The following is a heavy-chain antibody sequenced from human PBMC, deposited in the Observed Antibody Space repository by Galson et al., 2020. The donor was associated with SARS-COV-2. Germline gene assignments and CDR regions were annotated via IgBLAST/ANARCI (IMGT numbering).Heavy chain of an antibody. CDR1: GGTFSSYA. V-gene: IGHV1-69*13. J-gene: IGHJ6*02. CDR2: IIPIFGTA. D-gene: IGHD3-22*01. Sequence: SVKVSCKASGGTFSSYAISWVRQAPGQGLEWMGVIIPIFGTANYAQKFQGRVTITADESTSTAYMELSSLRSEDTAVYYCARDRRGLGDYYYYGMDVWGQGTTVTVSS. CDR3: ARDRRGLGDYYYYGMDV.